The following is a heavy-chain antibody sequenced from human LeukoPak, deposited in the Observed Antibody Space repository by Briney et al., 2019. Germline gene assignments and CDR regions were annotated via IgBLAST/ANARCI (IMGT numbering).Heavy chain of an antibody. V-gene: IGHV3-23*01. CDR3: AKSFSAYGSGSYMDV. D-gene: IGHD3-10*01. Sequence: GGSLRLSCAASGFTFSSYAMSWVRQAPGKGLEWVSAISGSGGSTYYADSVKGRFTISRDNSKNTLYLQMNSLRAEDTAVYYCAKSFSAYGSGSYMDVWGKGTTVTVSS. J-gene: IGHJ6*03. CDR1: GFTFSSYA. CDR2: ISGSGGST.